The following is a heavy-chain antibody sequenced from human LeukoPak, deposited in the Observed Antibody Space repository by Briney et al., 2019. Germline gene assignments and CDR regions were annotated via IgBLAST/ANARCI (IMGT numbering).Heavy chain of an antibody. D-gene: IGHD6-19*01. V-gene: IGHV4-39*07. CDR2: IHYSGST. CDR1: GGSISSSSYY. J-gene: IGHJ4*02. CDR3: ARVPIAVAGTVYYFDY. Sequence: SETLSLTCTVSGGSISSSSYYWGWIRQPPGKGLEWIVSIHYSGSTYYNPSLKSRVTISVDTSKNQFSLKLSSVTAADTAVYYCARVPIAVAGTVYYFDYWGQGTLVTVSS.